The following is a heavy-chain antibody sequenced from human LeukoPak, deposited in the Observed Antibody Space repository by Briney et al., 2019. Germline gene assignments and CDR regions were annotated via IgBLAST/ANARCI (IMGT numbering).Heavy chain of an antibody. CDR3: ARGDDSSGYYPDY. CDR1: GGTFSSYA. D-gene: IGHD3-22*01. V-gene: IGHV1-69*05. CDR2: IIPIFGTA. Sequence: VASVKVSCKASGGTFSSYAISWVRQAPGQGLEWMGGIIPIFGTANYAQKFQGRVTMTRDMSTSTVYMELSSLRSEDTAVYYCARGDDSSGYYPDYWGQGTLVTVSS. J-gene: IGHJ4*02.